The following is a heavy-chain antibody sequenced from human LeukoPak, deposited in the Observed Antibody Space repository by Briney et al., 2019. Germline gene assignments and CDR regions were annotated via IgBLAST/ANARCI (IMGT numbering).Heavy chain of an antibody. J-gene: IGHJ4*02. V-gene: IGHV3-74*01. Sequence: GGSLRLSCAASGFTFSTYWMHWVRQAPGKGLVWVSRINSDGSDTTYADSVKGRFTISRDNAKNTLFLQMNSLRAEDTAVYYCAREPSKWFGEPGRYFDYWGQGTLVTVSS. D-gene: IGHD3-10*01. CDR3: AREPSKWFGEPGRYFDY. CDR2: INSDGSDT. CDR1: GFTFSTYW.